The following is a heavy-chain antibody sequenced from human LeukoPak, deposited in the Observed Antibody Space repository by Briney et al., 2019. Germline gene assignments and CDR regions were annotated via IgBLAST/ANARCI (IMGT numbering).Heavy chain of an antibody. V-gene: IGHV4-59*08. J-gene: IGHJ4*02. CDR1: GGSISSYY. Sequence: KTSETLCLTCTVSGGSISSYYWSWIRQPPGKGLEWIGYIYYGGSTNYNPSLKSRVTISVDTSKNQFSLKLSSVTAADTAVYYCARHGRSMAAVDYWGQGTLVTVSS. CDR2: IYYGGST. D-gene: IGHD2/OR15-2a*01. CDR3: ARHGRSMAAVDY.